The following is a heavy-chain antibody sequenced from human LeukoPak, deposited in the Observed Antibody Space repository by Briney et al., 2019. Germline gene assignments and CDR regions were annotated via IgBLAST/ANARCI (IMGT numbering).Heavy chain of an antibody. V-gene: IGHV1-2*04. D-gene: IGHD2-21*02. CDR1: GYTLTSYG. CDR2: INPNSGGT. J-gene: IGHJ6*02. Sequence: ASVKVSCKASGYTLTSYGISWVRQAPGQGLEWMGWINPNSGGTNYAQKFQGWVTMTRDTSISTAYMELSRLRSDDTAVYYCARADENCGGDCYPDYYGMDVWGQGTTVTVSS. CDR3: ARADENCGGDCYPDYYGMDV.